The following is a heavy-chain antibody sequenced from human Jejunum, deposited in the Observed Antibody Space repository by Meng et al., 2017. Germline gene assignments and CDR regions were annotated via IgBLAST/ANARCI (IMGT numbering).Heavy chain of an antibody. CDR3: AKYCGGDCFRNFDY. D-gene: IGHD2-21*02. Sequence: GESLKISCAASGFTFSQFAMTWVRQAPGKGLEWVSVIGCPGDGIQYADSVKGRFTISRDNSKNTLYLQMNSLRVEDTALYYCAKYCGGDCFRNFDYWGQGTLVTVSS. CDR1: GFTFSQFA. J-gene: IGHJ4*02. V-gene: IGHV3-23*01. CDR2: IGCPGDGI.